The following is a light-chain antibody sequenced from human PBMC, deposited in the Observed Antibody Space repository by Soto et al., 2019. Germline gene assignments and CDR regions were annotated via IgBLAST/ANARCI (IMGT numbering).Light chain of an antibody. Sequence: QSALTQPASVSGSPGQSITISCTGTSSDVGGYNYVSWYQQHPGKAPKLTIYDVSNRPSGVSNRFSGSKSGNTASLTISGLQAEDEAYYYCSSYTSSSTVLFGGGTQLTV. V-gene: IGLV2-14*01. CDR3: SSYTSSSTVL. CDR1: SSDVGGYNY. CDR2: DVS. J-gene: IGLJ2*01.